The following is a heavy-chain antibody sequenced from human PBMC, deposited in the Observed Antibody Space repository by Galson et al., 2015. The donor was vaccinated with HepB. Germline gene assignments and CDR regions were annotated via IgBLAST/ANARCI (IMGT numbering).Heavy chain of an antibody. CDR3: ARSGEVVVVPAALQNDY. J-gene: IGHJ4*02. Sequence: SVKVSCKASGYTFTSYGISWVRRAPGQGLEWMGWISAYNGSTNYAQKLQGRVTMTTDTSTSTAYMELRSLRSDDTAVYYCARSGEVVVVPAALQNDYWGQGTLVTVSS. CDR1: GYTFTSYG. V-gene: IGHV1-18*01. D-gene: IGHD2-2*01. CDR2: ISAYNGST.